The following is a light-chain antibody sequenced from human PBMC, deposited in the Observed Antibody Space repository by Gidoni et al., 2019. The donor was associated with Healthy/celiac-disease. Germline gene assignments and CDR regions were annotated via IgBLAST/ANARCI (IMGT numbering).Light chain of an antibody. J-gene: IGKJ1*01. CDR1: QGISNY. CDR2: AAS. CDR3: QKYNSAPRT. V-gene: IGKV1-27*01. Sequence: DIQMTQSPSSLSASVGDRVTITCRASQGISNYLAWYQQNPGQVPKLLIYAASTLQSGVPSRFSGSGSGTDFTLTISSLQPEDVATYYWQKYNSAPRTFGQGTKVEIK.